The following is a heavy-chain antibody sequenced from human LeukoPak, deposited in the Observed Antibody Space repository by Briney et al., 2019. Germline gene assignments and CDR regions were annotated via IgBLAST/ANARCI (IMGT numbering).Heavy chain of an antibody. Sequence: PGGSLRLSCEASGFTPSSYWMSWVRQAPGVGLEWVANIRRDGSVQHYLDSVEGGFTISRDNTKNSLYLQMNSLRAEDTAVYYCARDSNPQSSGYYFDAFDMWGQGTMVTVSS. J-gene: IGHJ3*02. V-gene: IGHV3-7*01. CDR1: GFTPSSYW. CDR3: ARDSNPQSSGYYFDAFDM. D-gene: IGHD3-22*01. CDR2: IRRDGSVQ.